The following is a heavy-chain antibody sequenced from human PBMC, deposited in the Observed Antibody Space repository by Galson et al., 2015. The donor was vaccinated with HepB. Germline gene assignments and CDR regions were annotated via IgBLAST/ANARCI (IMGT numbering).Heavy chain of an antibody. V-gene: IGHV3-7*01. J-gene: IGHJ1*01. D-gene: IGHD6-19*01. CDR3: VRDKESESVAGSVFQN. CDR2: IKHDEGEK. CDR1: GFIFTNHW. Sequence: SLRLSCAGSGFIFTNHWMSWVRQGPGKGLEWVATIKHDEGEKHYVDSVKGRFSISRDNAKSSLYLQMNSLGAEDTGVYYCVRDKESESVAGSVFQNWGQGILVTVSS.